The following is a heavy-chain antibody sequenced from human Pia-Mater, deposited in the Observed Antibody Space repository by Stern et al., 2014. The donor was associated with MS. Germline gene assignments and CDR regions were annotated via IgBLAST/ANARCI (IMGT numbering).Heavy chain of an antibody. Sequence: QLQLQESGPGLVKPSETLSLTCTVSGGSVSSSTYYWGWIRQPPGKNLEGIGSIYYTGRTYYNPSLTSRLTISIDASTHQFSLKLPSVTAADTAVYYCARQGSFDFWSGWGQGTLVTVSS. CDR2: IYYTGRT. D-gene: IGHD3-3*01. CDR3: ARQGSFDFWSG. V-gene: IGHV4-39*01. CDR1: GGSVSSSTYY. J-gene: IGHJ4*02.